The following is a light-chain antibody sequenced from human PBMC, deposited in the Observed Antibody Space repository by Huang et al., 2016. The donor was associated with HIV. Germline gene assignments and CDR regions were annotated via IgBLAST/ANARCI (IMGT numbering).Light chain of an antibody. CDR2: LGS. V-gene: IGKV2-28*01. Sequence: DIVMTQSPLSLPVTPGEPASISCRSSQSLLHSNGYNYWDWYLQKPGQSPQLLIDLGSNRASGVPDRFSGSGSGTDFTLKISRVEAEDVGVYYCMQALQTPLTFGGGTKVEIK. CDR3: MQALQTPLT. J-gene: IGKJ4*01. CDR1: QSLLHSNGYNY.